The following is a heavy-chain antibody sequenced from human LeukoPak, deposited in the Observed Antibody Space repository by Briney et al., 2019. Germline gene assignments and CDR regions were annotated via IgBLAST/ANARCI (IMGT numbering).Heavy chain of an antibody. V-gene: IGHV3-23*01. CDR1: GFTFSSYA. Sequence: GGSLSLSCAASGFTFSSYAMSWVRPAPGKGLEWVSAISSSGGSTYYADSVKGRFTISRDMSKNTLYLQMNSLRAEDTAVYYCAKDSEGYGSYTFGGQGTLVTVSS. CDR2: ISSSGGST. J-gene: IGHJ4*02. CDR3: AKDSEGYGSYTF. D-gene: IGHD1-26*01.